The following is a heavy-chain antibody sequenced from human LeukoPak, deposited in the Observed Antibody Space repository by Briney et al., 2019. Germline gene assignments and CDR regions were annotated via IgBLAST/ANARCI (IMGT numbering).Heavy chain of an antibody. Sequence: SETLSLTCTVSGGSISSGDYYWSWIRQHPGKGLEWIGYIYYSGSTYYNPSLKSRVTISVDTSKNQFSLELSSVTAADTAVYYCARVGGPHLWLVYYWGQGTLVTVSS. J-gene: IGHJ4*02. CDR2: IYYSGST. CDR1: GGSISSGDYY. V-gene: IGHV4-31*03. D-gene: IGHD5-18*01. CDR3: ARVGGPHLWLVYY.